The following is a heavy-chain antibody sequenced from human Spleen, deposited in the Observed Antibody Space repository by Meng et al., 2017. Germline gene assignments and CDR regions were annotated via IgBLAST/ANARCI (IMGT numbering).Heavy chain of an antibody. J-gene: IGHJ4*02. CDR3: ARDNYGDYGY. V-gene: IGHV4-4*02. CDR1: GDSISSSNW. CDR2: IFHTGST. Sequence: QVQLRESGPALVKPSETLSLTCAVSGDSISSSNWWGWVRQPPGKGLEWIGEIFHTGSTNYNPSLKSRVTISIDKSKNQFSLKLTSVTAADTAIYYCARDNYGDYGYWGQGTLVTVSS. D-gene: IGHD4-17*01.